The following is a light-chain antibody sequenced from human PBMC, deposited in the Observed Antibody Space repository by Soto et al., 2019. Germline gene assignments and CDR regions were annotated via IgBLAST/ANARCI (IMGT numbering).Light chain of an antibody. V-gene: IGKV3-15*01. CDR1: QSVSSN. Sequence: EIVMTQSPATLSVSPGERATLSCRASQSVSSNLAWYQQKPGQAPRLLIYGASTRATGIPARFSGSGSGTEFTLTISSLEPEDFAVYFCQQRSNWPTFGQGTRLESK. CDR3: QQRSNWPT. CDR2: GAS. J-gene: IGKJ5*01.